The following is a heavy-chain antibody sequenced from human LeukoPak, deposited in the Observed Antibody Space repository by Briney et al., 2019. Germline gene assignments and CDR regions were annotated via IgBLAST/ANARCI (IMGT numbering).Heavy chain of an antibody. CDR2: IRYDGSNK. D-gene: IGHD2-15*01. V-gene: IGHV3-30*02. Sequence: GGSLRLSCAASGFTFSSYGMHWVRQAPGKGLEWVAFIRYDGSNKYYADSVKGRFTISRDNSKNTLYLQMNSLRAEDTAVYYCARVPRDSEEGGWAFDIWGQGTMVTVSS. CDR1: GFTFSSYG. CDR3: ARVPRDSEEGGWAFDI. J-gene: IGHJ3*02.